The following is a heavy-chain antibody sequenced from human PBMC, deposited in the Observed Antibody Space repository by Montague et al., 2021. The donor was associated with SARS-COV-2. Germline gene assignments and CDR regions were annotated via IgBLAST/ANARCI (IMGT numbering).Heavy chain of an antibody. Sequence: SPRLSCAGTGFSFSTYNTNWVRQAPGKGLEWISHMSAGGNTRYYADSVKGRFTVSRDNAKNSLYLQMDSLRAEDTAVYYCAVYTAVVLGQGTMVTVSS. V-gene: IGHV3-48*03. CDR3: AVYTAVV. D-gene: IGHD5-18*01. CDR1: GFSFSTYN. J-gene: IGHJ3*01. CDR2: MSAGGNTR.